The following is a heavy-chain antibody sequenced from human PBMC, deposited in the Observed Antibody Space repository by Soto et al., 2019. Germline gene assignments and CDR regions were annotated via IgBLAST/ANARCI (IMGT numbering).Heavy chain of an antibody. J-gene: IGHJ5*02. CDR3: AREVAAPLGWFDP. D-gene: IGHD6-19*01. Sequence: TLSLTCTVSGASVSSFYWSWIRQPAGKGLEWIGRVHTSGYTDFNPSLRSRVTMSVDTSRNQFSLKVTSMTAADTAVYYCAREVAAPLGWFDPWAQGTLVTVSS. CDR1: GASVSSFY. CDR2: VHTSGYT. V-gene: IGHV4-4*07.